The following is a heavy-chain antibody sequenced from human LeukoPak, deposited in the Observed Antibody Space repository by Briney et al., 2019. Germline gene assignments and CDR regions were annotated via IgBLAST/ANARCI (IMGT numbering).Heavy chain of an antibody. D-gene: IGHD6-13*01. CDR2: INPDGSEK. V-gene: IGHV3-7*01. J-gene: IGHJ4*02. CDR3: ARGGSGTSWYWYY. CDR1: GITFSSLW. Sequence: GGSLRLSCEASGITFSSLWMTWVRPAPGKGLEWVANINPDGSEKYYVDSVKGRFTISRDNAQNSLYLQMSSLVAEVTAIYFCARGGSGTSWYWYYWGQGTLVTVSS.